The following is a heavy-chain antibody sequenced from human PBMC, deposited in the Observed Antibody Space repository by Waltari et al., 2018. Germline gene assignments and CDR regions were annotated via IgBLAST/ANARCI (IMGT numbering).Heavy chain of an antibody. CDR1: GGTFSGYY. V-gene: IGHV4-34*02. CDR3: ARVGRRESDWYYAGFDS. Sequence: QVQLQHWGAGLLKPSETLSLTCALSGGTFSGYYWTWIRQIPEQGLEWLGETNHLGVTNDNQSLKRRVTISLDMSKNQLYLKMTSVTAADTAVYYCARVGRRESDWYYAGFDSWGLGTLVTVSS. CDR2: TNHLGVT. J-gene: IGHJ4*02. D-gene: IGHD1-7*01.